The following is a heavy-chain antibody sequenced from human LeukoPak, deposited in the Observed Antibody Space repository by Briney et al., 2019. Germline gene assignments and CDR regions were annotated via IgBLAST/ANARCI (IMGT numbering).Heavy chain of an antibody. CDR3: VRGQSLAC. Sequence: PGGSLRLSCAASGFTFNTFWMSWVRQAPGRGLEWVANIKQDGSEKNYVDSVKGRLTISRDNAKNPLYLQMNSLRAEDTAVYYCVRGQSLACWGQGTLVTVSS. J-gene: IGHJ4*02. D-gene: IGHD6-19*01. V-gene: IGHV3-7*01. CDR2: IKQDGSEK. CDR1: GFTFNTFW.